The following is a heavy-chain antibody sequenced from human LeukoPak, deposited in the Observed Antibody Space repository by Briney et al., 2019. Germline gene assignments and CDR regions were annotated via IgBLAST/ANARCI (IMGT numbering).Heavy chain of an antibody. CDR3: ARARYCTNGVCYLIDY. D-gene: IGHD2-8*01. J-gene: IGHJ4*02. Sequence: GGSLRLSCAASGFTFSSYSMNWVRQAPGKGLEWASSIISSSSYIYYADSVKGRFTISRDNAKNSLYLQMNSLRAEDTAVYYCARARYCTNGVCYLIDYWGQGTLVTVSS. V-gene: IGHV3-21*01. CDR2: IISSSSYI. CDR1: GFTFSSYS.